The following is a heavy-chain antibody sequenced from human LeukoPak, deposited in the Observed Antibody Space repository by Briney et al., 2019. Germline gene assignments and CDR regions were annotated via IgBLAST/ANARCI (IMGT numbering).Heavy chain of an antibody. CDR1: GGSISSSNW. CDR3: ARRRQWLPLDY. Sequence: SETLSLTCAVSGGSISSSNWWSWVRQPPGKGLEWIGSIYYSGSTYYNPSLKSRVTISVDTSKNQFSLKLSSVTAADTAVYYCARRRQWLPLDYWGQGTLVTVSS. D-gene: IGHD6-19*01. J-gene: IGHJ4*02. CDR2: IYYSGST. V-gene: IGHV4-39*01.